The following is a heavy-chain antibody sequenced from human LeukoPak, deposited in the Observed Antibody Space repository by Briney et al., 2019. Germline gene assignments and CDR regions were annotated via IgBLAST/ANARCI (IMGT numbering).Heavy chain of an antibody. CDR3: ATDRASYCDY. V-gene: IGHV1-2*02. Sequence: ASGEVSCHACGATGTCYYMHWVRRAPGQGGQWMGWINPNSAGTNYAHTFQGSVTMTRDTSIITPYMELSRLRSDDTAVYYCATDRASYCDYWGQGTLVTVSS. CDR2: INPNSAGT. CDR1: GATGTCYY. J-gene: IGHJ4*02.